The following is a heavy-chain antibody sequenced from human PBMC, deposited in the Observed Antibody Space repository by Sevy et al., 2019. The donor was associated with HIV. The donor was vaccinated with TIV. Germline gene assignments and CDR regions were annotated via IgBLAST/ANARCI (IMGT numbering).Heavy chain of an antibody. D-gene: IGHD6-13*01. V-gene: IGHV3-7*01. Sequence: EGSLRLSCAASGFNLNSNWMSWVHQAPGKELEWVANINQDGSVKYYVDSVKGRFTISRDNARNSLYLRMSSLRAEDTALYYSVRAIAAAGSLWGQGTLVTVSS. CDR2: INQDGSVK. J-gene: IGHJ4*02. CDR3: VRAIAAAGSL. CDR1: GFNLNSNW.